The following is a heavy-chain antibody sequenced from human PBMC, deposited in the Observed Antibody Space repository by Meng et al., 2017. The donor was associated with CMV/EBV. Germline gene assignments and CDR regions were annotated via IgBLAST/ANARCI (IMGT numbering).Heavy chain of an antibody. D-gene: IGHD2-2*01. J-gene: IGHJ3*02. V-gene: IGHV3-9*01. CDR1: GFTFDDYA. CDR2: ISWNSGSI. CDR3: AFIVVVPAANAFDI. Sequence: SLRLSCAASGFTFDDYAMHWVRQAPGKGLEWVSGISWNSGSIGYADSVKGRFTISRDNAKNSLYLQMNSLRAEDTALYYCAFIVVVPAANAFDIWGQGTMVTVSS.